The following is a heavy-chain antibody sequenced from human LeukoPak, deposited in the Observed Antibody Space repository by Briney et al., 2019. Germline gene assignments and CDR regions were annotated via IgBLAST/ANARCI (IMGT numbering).Heavy chain of an antibody. V-gene: IGHV1-58*02. CDR3: ARDLLSFRRAVAYDY. D-gene: IGHD2/OR15-2a*01. Sequence: SVKVSCKASGFTFSSSAIQWVRQTRGQRLEWIGWIVVGTGNTNYAQKFQGRVTITRDTSASTAYMELSSLRSEDTAVYYCARDLLSFRRAVAYDYWGQGTLVTVSS. J-gene: IGHJ4*02. CDR1: GFTFSSSA. CDR2: IVVGTGNT.